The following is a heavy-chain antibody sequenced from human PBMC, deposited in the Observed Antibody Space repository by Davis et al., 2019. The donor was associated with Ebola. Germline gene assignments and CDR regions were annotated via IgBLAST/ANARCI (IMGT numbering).Heavy chain of an antibody. D-gene: IGHD1-7*01. CDR1: GFTFSNAW. J-gene: IGHJ4*02. Sequence: PGGSLRLSCAASGFTFSNAWMSWVRQAPGKGLEWVGRIKSKTDGGTTDYAAPVKGRFTISRDDSKNTLYLQMNSLKTEDTAVYYCTTPYDNWNYPFDYWGQGTLVTVSS. CDR3: TTPYDNWNYPFDY. V-gene: IGHV3-15*01. CDR2: IKSKTDGGTT.